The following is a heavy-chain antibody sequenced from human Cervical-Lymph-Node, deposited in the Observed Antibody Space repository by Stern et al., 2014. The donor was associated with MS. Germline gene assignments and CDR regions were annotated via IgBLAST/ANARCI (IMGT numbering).Heavy chain of an antibody. V-gene: IGHV4-31*03. J-gene: IGHJ4*02. CDR2: IYHTGGT. CDR1: GDSISSGGHY. CDR3: ARRVTLSGFDY. D-gene: IGHD3-16*02. Sequence: QLQLQESGPGLVKPSQTLSLTCIVSGDSISSGGHYWSWIRQHQGKGLEWIGYIYHTGGTYFNPSLASRAAMSVDVSKNQFSLKLSSISAADTAVYYCARRVTLSGFDYWGQGTPVTVSS.